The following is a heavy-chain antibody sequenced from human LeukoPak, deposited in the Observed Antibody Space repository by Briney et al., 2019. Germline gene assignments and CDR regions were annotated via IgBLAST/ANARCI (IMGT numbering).Heavy chain of an antibody. Sequence: ASVKVSYKASGYTFTSYGISWVRQAPGQGLEWMGWISAYNGNTNYAQKLQGRVTMTTDTSTSTAYMELRSLRSDDTAVYYCAREAYCGGDCYLDYWGQGTLVTVSS. D-gene: IGHD2-21*02. CDR1: GYTFTSYG. CDR2: ISAYNGNT. CDR3: AREAYCGGDCYLDY. V-gene: IGHV1-18*01. J-gene: IGHJ4*02.